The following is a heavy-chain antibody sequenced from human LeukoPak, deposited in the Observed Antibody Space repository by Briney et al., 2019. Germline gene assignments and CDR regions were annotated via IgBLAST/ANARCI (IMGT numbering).Heavy chain of an antibody. CDR3: AKVLARDIAAAGTGIFDY. D-gene: IGHD6-13*01. J-gene: IGHJ4*02. CDR2: IRYDGSNK. CDR1: GSTFSSYG. V-gene: IGHV3-30*02. Sequence: GGTLRLPCAASGSTFSSYGMSWVRQAPGKGLEWVAFIRYDGSNKYYADSVKGRFTISRDNSKNTLYLQMNSLRAEDTAVYYCAKVLARDIAAAGTGIFDYWGQGTLVTVSS.